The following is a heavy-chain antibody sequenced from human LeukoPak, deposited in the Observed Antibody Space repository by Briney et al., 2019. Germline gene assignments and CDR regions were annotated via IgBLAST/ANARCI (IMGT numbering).Heavy chain of an antibody. CDR1: GGSISGYT. V-gene: IGHV4-4*07. J-gene: IGHJ4*02. Sequence: SETLSLTCTVSGGSISGYTWSWIRQPAGKGLEWIGRIYASGSTNYNPSLQGRVTLSVDTSRGQFFLMVHSVTAADTAVYYCARGVVGATAFAYWGQGTVVTASS. CDR2: IYASGST. CDR3: ARGVVGATAFAY. D-gene: IGHD1-26*01.